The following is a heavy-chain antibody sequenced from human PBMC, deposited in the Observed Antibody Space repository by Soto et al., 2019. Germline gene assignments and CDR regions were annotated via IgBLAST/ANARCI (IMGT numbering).Heavy chain of an antibody. CDR3: ASTSFCNGSSCYSRHYYGMDV. CDR1: GGTFSKYS. J-gene: IGHJ6*02. CDR2: ITPFVDTS. D-gene: IGHD2-21*01. Sequence: QVRLVQSGAEVKKPGSSVKVSCKVSGGTFSKYSLSWVRQTPGQGLEWMGGITPFVDTSNYAQRFLGRVTITADKSTNPVFWEVRGQKSEATALYFCASTSFCNGSSCYSRHYYGMDVWGQGTTVTVSS. V-gene: IGHV1-69*06.